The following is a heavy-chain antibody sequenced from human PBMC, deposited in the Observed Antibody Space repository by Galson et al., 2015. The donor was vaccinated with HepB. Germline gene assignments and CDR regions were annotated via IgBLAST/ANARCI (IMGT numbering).Heavy chain of an antibody. Sequence: SETLSLTCAVSGGSISSSNWWSWVRQPPGKGLEWIGEIYHSGSTNYNPSLKSRVTISVDKSKNQFSLKLSSVTAADTAVYYCAREATGTTPTEWSLGMDVWGQGTTVTVSS. V-gene: IGHV4-4*02. CDR2: IYHSGST. CDR1: GGSISSSNW. CDR3: AREATGTTPTEWSLGMDV. D-gene: IGHD1-7*01. J-gene: IGHJ6*02.